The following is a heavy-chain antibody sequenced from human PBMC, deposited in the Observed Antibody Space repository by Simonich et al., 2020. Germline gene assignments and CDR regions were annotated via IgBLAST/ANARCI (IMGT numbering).Heavy chain of an antibody. Sequence: EVQLVESGGGLVQPGGSRRLSCAASGFTFSSYWWSWVRQAPGKGLGGVANIKQDGSEKYYVDSVKGRITISRDNAKNSLYLQMNSLRAEDTAVYYCARDGLGTAYYYYMDVWGKGTTVTVSS. V-gene: IGHV3-7*01. J-gene: IGHJ6*03. CDR1: GFTFSSYW. CDR2: IKQDGSEK. D-gene: IGHD7-27*01. CDR3: ARDGLGTAYYYYMDV.